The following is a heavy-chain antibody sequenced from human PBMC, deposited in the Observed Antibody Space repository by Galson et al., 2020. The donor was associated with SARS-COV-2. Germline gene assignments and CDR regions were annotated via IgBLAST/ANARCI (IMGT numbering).Heavy chain of an antibody. D-gene: IGHD3-10*01. J-gene: IGHJ4*02. Sequence: NSGGSLRLSCAASGFTFSSYSMNWVRQAPGKGLEWVSSISSSSSYIYYADSVKGRFTISRDNAKNSLYLQMNSLRAEDTAVYYCARGITMVRGVRDYWGQGTLVTVSS. CDR2: ISSSSSYI. CDR1: GFTFSSYS. CDR3: ARGITMVRGVRDY. V-gene: IGHV3-21*01.